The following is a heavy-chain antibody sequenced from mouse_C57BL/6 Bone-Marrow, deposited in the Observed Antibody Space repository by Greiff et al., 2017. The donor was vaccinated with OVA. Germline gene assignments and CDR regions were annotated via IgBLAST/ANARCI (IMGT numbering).Heavy chain of an antibody. D-gene: IGHD1-1*01. V-gene: IGHV14-4*01. J-gene: IGHJ1*03. CDR2: IDPENGDT. Sequence: LVESGAELVRPGASVKLSCTASGFNIKDDYMHWVKQRPEQGLEWIGWIDPENGDTEYASKFQGKATITADTSSNTAYLQLSSLTSEDTAVYYCTTSYGSPLGVWGTGTTVTVSS. CDR1: GFNIKDDY. CDR3: TTSYGSPLGV.